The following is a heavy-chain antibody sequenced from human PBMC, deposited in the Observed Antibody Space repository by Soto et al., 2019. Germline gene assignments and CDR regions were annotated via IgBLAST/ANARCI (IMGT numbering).Heavy chain of an antibody. J-gene: IGHJ3*02. CDR2: ISAYNGNT. CDR1: GYTFTSYX. CDR3: ARDLGLVPDAFDI. Sequence: VXXXXSGXEVKKXGAXVKVACKSSGYTFTSYXXSWVRQXXXXXXGWLGWISAYNGNTNYAQKLQGRVTMTTDTSTSKAYMXLRSLRSDDTAVYYCARDLGLVPDAFDIWGQGTMVTVXS. V-gene: IGHV1-18*01. D-gene: IGHD6-19*01.